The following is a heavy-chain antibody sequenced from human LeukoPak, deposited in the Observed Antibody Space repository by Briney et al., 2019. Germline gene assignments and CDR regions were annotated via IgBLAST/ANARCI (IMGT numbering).Heavy chain of an antibody. Sequence: GGSLRLSCAASGFTFSSYAMHWVRQAPGKGLEWVAVISYDGSNKYYADSVKGRFTISRDNSKNTLYLQMNSLRAEDTAVYYCARETGITPSHWGQGTLVTVSS. CDR2: ISYDGSNK. J-gene: IGHJ4*02. D-gene: IGHD5-24*01. CDR1: GFTFSSYA. V-gene: IGHV3-30-3*01. CDR3: ARETGITPSH.